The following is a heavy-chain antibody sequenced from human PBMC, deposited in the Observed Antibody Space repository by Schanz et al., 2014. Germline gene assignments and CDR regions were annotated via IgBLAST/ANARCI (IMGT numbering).Heavy chain of an antibody. V-gene: IGHV3-21*01. CDR2: ISSTSSYR. Sequence: VQLVESGGGLVQPGRSRRLSCEASGFTFISYDMHWVRQPPGQGLEWVSSISSTSSYRFYADSVKGRFTISRDNAKNSLYQQMNSLRAEDTAVYYCVPMSRAAQWGHGTLVTVSS. CDR3: VPMSRAAQ. CDR1: GFTFISYD. J-gene: IGHJ4*03. D-gene: IGHD6-6*01.